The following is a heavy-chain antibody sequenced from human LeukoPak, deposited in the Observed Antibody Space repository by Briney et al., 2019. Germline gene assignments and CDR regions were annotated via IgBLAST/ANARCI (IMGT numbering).Heavy chain of an antibody. D-gene: IGHD6-13*01. V-gene: IGHV1-2*02. CDR1: GYTFTVYY. CDR3: ALAAAGLNYFDP. J-gene: IGHJ5*02. CDR2: INPNSGST. Sequence: ASAKVSCKSSGYTFTVYYMHWVRQAPGQGLEWMGCINPNSGSTNCAQKFQGRVTMTRDTSISTAHMDLSRLRSDDTAVYYCALAAAGLNYFDPWGQGTLVTVSS.